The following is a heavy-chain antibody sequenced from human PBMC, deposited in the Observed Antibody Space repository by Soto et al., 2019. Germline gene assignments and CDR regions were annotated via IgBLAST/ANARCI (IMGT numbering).Heavy chain of an antibody. V-gene: IGHV1-18*04. CDR3: ARDWYYYDSSGYYPNWFDP. CDR2: ISAYNGNT. Sequence: QVPLVQSGAEVKKPGASVKVSCKASGYTFTSYGISWVRQAPGQGLEWMGWISAYNGNTNYAQKLQGRVTMTTDTSTSTAYMELRSLRSDDTAVYYCARDWYYYDSSGYYPNWFDPWGQGTLVTVSS. J-gene: IGHJ5*02. D-gene: IGHD3-22*01. CDR1: GYTFTSYG.